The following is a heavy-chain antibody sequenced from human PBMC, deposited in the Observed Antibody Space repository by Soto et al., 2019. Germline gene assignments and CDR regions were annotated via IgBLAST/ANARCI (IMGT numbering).Heavy chain of an antibody. CDR1: GYTFTSYG. CDR2: ISAYNGNT. J-gene: IGHJ5*01. Sequence: ASVQVSCKASGYTFTSYGISWVRQAPGQGLEWMGWISAYNGNTNYAQKLQGRVTMTTDTSTSTAYMELRSLRSDDTAVYYCAMSGPASPTRDWFVSRGQGTLGTVS. CDR3: AMSGPASPTRDWFVS. V-gene: IGHV1-18*01. D-gene: IGHD2-2*01.